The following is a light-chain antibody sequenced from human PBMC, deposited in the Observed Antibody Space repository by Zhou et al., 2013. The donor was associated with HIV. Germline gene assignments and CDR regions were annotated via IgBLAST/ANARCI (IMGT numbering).Light chain of an antibody. V-gene: IGKV3-20*01. Sequence: DIVLTQSPGTLSLSPGERATLSCRASQTVIGDYLAWYQQKPGQAPRLLIYDASSRAPGIPDRFSGGGSGTDFTLTVSRLEPEDFAVYYCQQYGDSPTFGQGPRWKSN. CDR2: DAS. J-gene: IGKJ1*01. CDR1: QTVIGDY. CDR3: QQYGDSPT.